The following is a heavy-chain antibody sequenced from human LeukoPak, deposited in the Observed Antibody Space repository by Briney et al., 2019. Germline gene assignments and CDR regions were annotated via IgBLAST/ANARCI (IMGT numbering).Heavy chain of an antibody. CDR1: GFTFSSYG. J-gene: IGHJ3*02. V-gene: IGHV3-30*18. CDR2: ISYDGSNK. D-gene: IGHD3-22*01. CDR3: AKFSYDTPVEAFDI. Sequence: GGSLRLTCAASGFTFSSYGMHWVRQAPGKGLEWVAVISYDGSNKYYADSVKGRFTISRDNSKNTLYLQMNSLRAEDTAVYYCAKFSYDTPVEAFDIWGQGTMVTVSS.